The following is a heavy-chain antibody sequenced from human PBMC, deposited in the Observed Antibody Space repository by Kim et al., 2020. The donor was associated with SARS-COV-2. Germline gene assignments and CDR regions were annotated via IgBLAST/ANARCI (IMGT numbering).Heavy chain of an antibody. CDR3: ARDYPDY. J-gene: IGHJ4*02. CDR2: GNGNT. V-gene: IGHV1-3*01. Sequence: GNGNTKYEQKFQDRVTITRDTSASTAYMELSTLRSEDTAVYYCARDYPDYWGQGTLVTVSS.